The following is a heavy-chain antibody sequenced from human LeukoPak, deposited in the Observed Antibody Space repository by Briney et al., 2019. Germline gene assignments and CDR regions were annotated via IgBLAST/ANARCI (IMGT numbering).Heavy chain of an antibody. Sequence: PGGSLRLSCAASGFTFSSYGMHWVRQAPGKGLEWVAFIQYDGSNKYYADSVKGRFTISRDNSKNTLYLQMNSLRAEDTAVYYCARQWLVRGFDYWGQGTLVTVSS. CDR2: IQYDGSNK. D-gene: IGHD6-19*01. CDR1: GFTFSSYG. J-gene: IGHJ4*02. CDR3: ARQWLVRGFDY. V-gene: IGHV3-30*02.